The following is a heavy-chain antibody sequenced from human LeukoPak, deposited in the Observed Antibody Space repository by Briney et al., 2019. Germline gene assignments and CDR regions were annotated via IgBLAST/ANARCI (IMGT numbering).Heavy chain of an antibody. V-gene: IGHV4-39*01. Sequence: SETLSLTCTVYGGSISSSSYYWGWIRQPPGKGLEWIGSIYYSGSTYYNPSLKSRVTISVDTSKNQFSLKLSSVTAADTAVYYCARIDSSGYSTRFDYWGQGTLVTVSS. CDR1: GGSISSSSYY. CDR3: ARIDSSGYSTRFDY. D-gene: IGHD3-22*01. CDR2: IYYSGST. J-gene: IGHJ4*02.